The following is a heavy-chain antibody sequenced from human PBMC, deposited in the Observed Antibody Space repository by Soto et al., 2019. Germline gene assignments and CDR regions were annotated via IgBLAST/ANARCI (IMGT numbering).Heavy chain of an antibody. D-gene: IGHD3-10*01. Sequence: GGSLRLSCAASGFNISTNYMTWVRQAPGKGLEWVSLLFSGGTSYYADSVKGRFTISRDNSKNTLFLQMNRLKTEDTAVYYCARGQQASRTRGVQGFDYWGQGTLVTVSS. CDR2: LFSGGTS. CDR1: GFNISTNY. CDR3: ARGQQASRTRGVQGFDY. J-gene: IGHJ4*02. V-gene: IGHV3-53*01.